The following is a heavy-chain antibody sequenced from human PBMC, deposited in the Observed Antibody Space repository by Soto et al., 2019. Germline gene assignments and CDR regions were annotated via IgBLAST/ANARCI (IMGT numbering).Heavy chain of an antibody. Sequence: QVQLQQWGAGLLKPSETLSLTCAVYGGSFSGYYWSWIRQPPGKGLEWIGEINHSGSTNYNPSLKSRVTISVDTSKHQFSLKLSSVTAADTAVYYCARGDIVVVVAAITSTKYWYFDLWGRGTLVTVSS. J-gene: IGHJ2*01. CDR2: INHSGST. CDR3: ARGDIVVVVAAITSTKYWYFDL. CDR1: GGSFSGYY. D-gene: IGHD2-15*01. V-gene: IGHV4-34*01.